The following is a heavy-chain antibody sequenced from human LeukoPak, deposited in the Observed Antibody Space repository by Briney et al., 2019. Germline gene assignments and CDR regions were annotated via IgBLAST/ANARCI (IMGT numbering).Heavy chain of an antibody. CDR3: ASTISSSWTHYFDY. Sequence: SETLSLTCTVSGGSISSSSYYWGWIRQPPGKGLEWIGSIYYSGSTYYNPSLKSRVTISVDTSKNQFSLELSSVTAADTAVYYCASTISSSWTHYFDYWGQGTLVTVSS. J-gene: IGHJ4*02. V-gene: IGHV4-39*01. CDR1: GGSISSSSYY. D-gene: IGHD6-13*01. CDR2: IYYSGST.